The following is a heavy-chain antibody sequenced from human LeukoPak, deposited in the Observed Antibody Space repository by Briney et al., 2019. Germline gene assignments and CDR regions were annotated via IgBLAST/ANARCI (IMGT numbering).Heavy chain of an antibody. J-gene: IGHJ6*03. CDR2: INHSGST. V-gene: IGHV4-34*01. D-gene: IGHD6-19*01. CDR3: ARVGGFGEPGGIAVAGTPHYYYYMDV. CDR1: GGSFSGYY. Sequence: SETLSLTRAVYGGSFSGYYWSWIRQPPGKGLEWIGEINHSGSTNYNPSLKSRVTISVDTSKNQFSLKLSSVTAADTAVYYCARVGGFGEPGGIAVAGTPHYYYYMDVWGKGTTVTVSS.